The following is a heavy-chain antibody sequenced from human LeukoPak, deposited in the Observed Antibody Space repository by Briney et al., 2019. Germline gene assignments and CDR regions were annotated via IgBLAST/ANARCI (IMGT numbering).Heavy chain of an antibody. Sequence: PSETLSLTCTVSGGSISSYYWSWIRQPPGKGLEWIGYIYYSGSTNYNPSLKGRVTMSVGTSKNQFSLKLSSGTAADTAVYSCARGTTLDYWGQGTLVTVSS. CDR1: GGSISSYY. V-gene: IGHV4-59*01. J-gene: IGHJ4*02. D-gene: IGHD1-26*01. CDR2: IYYSGST. CDR3: ARGTTLDY.